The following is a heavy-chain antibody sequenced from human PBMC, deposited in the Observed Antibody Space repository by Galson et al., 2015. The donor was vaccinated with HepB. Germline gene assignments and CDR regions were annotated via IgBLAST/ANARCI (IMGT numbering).Heavy chain of an antibody. CDR2: ITGTTNKT. CDR3: AKFYTSYARVFDY. Sequence: SLRLSCAASGFTFSGYAMAWVRQGPGKRLEWISMITGTTNKTYYADSVKGRFTISRDNSRNTLYLQMNSLRAEDTATYYCAKFYTSYARVFDYCGQGILVAVSS. D-gene: IGHD2/OR15-2a*01. V-gene: IGHV3-23*01. CDR1: GFTFSGYA. J-gene: IGHJ4*02.